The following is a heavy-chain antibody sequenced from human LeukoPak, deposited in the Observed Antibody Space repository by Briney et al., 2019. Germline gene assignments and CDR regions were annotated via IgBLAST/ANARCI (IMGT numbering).Heavy chain of an antibody. J-gene: IGHJ4*02. Sequence: ASVKVSCKASGYTFTGYYMHRVRQAPGQGLEWMGRINPNSGGTNYAQKFQGRVTMTRDTSISTAYMELSRLRSDDTAVYYCARGGPLVLLWFGESQDYWGQGTLVTVSS. V-gene: IGHV1-2*06. CDR1: GYTFTGYY. CDR3: ARGGPLVLLWFGESQDY. CDR2: INPNSGGT. D-gene: IGHD3-10*01.